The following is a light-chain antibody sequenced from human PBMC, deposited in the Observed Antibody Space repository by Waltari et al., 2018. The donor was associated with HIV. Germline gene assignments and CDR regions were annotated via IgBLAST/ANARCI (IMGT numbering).Light chain of an antibody. CDR1: QTVSIN. CDR2: SAS. V-gene: IGKV3-15*01. J-gene: IGKJ2*01. CDR3: QQYNDWLPYT. Sequence: IVMTQSPGTLSASPGERVTLSCRASQTVSINLAWYQQKPGQAPRLLIYSASTRATGVPPRFSGSGSGTEFTLTISSLQSEDFAIYYCQQYNDWLPYTFGQGTKLEIK.